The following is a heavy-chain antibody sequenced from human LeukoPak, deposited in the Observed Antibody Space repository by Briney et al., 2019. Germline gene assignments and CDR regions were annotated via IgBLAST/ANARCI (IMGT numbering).Heavy chain of an antibody. Sequence: GGSLRLSCAASGFTFSSYEMNWVRQAPGKGLEWVSYISSSGSTIYYADSVKGRFTISRDNAKNSLYLQMNSLRAEGTAVYYCARDFSNYFDYWGQGTLVTVSS. J-gene: IGHJ4*02. CDR3: ARDFSNYFDY. CDR1: GFTFSSYE. V-gene: IGHV3-48*03. D-gene: IGHD3-3*02. CDR2: ISSSGSTI.